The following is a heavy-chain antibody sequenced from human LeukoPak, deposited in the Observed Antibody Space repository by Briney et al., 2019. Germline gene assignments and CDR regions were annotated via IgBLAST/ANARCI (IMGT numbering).Heavy chain of an antibody. Sequence: GGSLRLSCAASGFTFSDYYMSWIRQAPGKGLEWVSYISSSGSTIYYADSVKGRFTISRDNAKNSLYLQMNSLRAEDPAVYYCASGIAAAGTSDAFDIWGQGTMVTVSS. CDR3: ASGIAAAGTSDAFDI. J-gene: IGHJ3*02. D-gene: IGHD6-13*01. CDR1: GFTFSDYY. V-gene: IGHV3-11*01. CDR2: ISSSGSTI.